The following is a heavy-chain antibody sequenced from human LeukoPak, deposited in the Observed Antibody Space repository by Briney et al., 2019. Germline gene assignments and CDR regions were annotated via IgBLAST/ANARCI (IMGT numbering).Heavy chain of an antibody. J-gene: IGHJ4*02. CDR3: ASGVRFGQFDY. V-gene: IGHV3-21*04. CDR2: ISSSSSYI. Sequence: PGGSLRLSCAASGFTFSSCSMSWVRQAPGKGLEWVSSISSSSSYIYYADSVKGRFTISRDNAKKSLYLQMNSLRADDTAMYYCASGVRFGQFDYWGQGTLVTVSS. CDR1: GFTFSSCS. D-gene: IGHD3-10*01.